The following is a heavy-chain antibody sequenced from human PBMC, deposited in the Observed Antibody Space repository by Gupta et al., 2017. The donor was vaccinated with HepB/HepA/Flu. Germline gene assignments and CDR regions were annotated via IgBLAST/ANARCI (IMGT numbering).Heavy chain of an antibody. CDR2: VDPINGKT. J-gene: IGHJ4*02. CDR3: VQRTFDS. D-gene: IGHD3/OR15-3a*01. Sequence: QVQLVQSGAEVKKPGASVKVSCKASGYSFTNYDINWVRQATGQGLEWMGWVDPINGKTGYAQRLQGRVTITRDTSLSTAYMELRSLTSDDTAVYYCVQRTFDSGGQGTLVTVSS. CDR1: GYSFTNYD. V-gene: IGHV1-8*01.